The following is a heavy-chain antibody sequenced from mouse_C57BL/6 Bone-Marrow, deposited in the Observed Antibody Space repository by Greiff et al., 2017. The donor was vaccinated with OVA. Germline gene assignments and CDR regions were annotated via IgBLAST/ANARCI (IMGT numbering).Heavy chain of an antibody. D-gene: IGHD2-3*01. CDR2: IYPGSGST. CDR1: GYTFTSYW. CDR3: TKFDDGYRYFDV. Sequence: QVQLQQPGAELVKPGASVKMSCKASGYTFTSYWITWVKQRPGQGLEWIGDIYPGSGSTNYNEKFKSKATLTVDTSSSTAYMQLSSLTNEDSAVYYCTKFDDGYRYFDVWGTGTTVTVSS. J-gene: IGHJ1*03. V-gene: IGHV1-55*01.